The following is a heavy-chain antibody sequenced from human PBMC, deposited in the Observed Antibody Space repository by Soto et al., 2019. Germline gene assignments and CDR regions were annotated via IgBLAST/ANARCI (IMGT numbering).Heavy chain of an antibody. CDR3: ARNESSNIYGMDV. V-gene: IGHV3-21*01. CDR2: ISSSSFSI. CDR1: GFTFSSYS. J-gene: IGHJ6*02. Sequence: GGSLRLSCAASGFTFSSYSMNWVRQAPGKGLEWVSSISSSSFSINYADSVKGRFSISRDNAQNSLHLQMSNLRAEDTAVYYCARNESSNIYGMDVWGQGTTVTVS. D-gene: IGHD6-6*01.